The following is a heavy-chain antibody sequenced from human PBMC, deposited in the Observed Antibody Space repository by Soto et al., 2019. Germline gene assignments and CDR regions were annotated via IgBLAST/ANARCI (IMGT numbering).Heavy chain of an antibody. J-gene: IGHJ4*02. Sequence: SETLSLTCTVSGGPVGSGNYYWSWIRQPPGKGLEWIGYIFHTGTTNYNPSLKSRVTISLDTSMNQFSLKLSSVTPADTAVYYCTRAPVSGSYCFDFWGQGTPVTVSS. D-gene: IGHD1-26*01. CDR2: IFHTGTT. V-gene: IGHV4-61*01. CDR3: TRAPVSGSYCFDF. CDR1: GGPVGSGNYY.